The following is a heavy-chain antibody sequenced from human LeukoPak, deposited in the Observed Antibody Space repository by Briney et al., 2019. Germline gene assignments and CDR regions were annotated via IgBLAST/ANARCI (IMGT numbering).Heavy chain of an antibody. CDR1: GYTFTGYY. D-gene: IGHD5-18*01. J-gene: IGHJ4*02. CDR3: ARGGTGYSYGPPAY. Sequence: ASVKVSCKASGYTFTGYYMHWVRQAPGHGLEWMGWINPNSGGTNYAQKFQGRVTMTRDTSISTAYMELSRLRSDDTAVYYCARGGTGYSYGPPAYWGQGTLVTVSS. V-gene: IGHV1-2*02. CDR2: INPNSGGT.